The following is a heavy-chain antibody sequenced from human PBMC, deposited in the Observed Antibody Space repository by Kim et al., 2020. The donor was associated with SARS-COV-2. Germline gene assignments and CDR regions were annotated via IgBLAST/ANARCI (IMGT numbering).Heavy chain of an antibody. Sequence: SVKVSCKASGGTFSSYAISWVRQAPGQGLEWMGRIIPILGIANYAQKFQGRVTITADKSTSTAYMELSSLRSEDTAVYYCAREYYYDSSGSPMGPGAFDIWGQGTMVTVSS. D-gene: IGHD3-22*01. CDR2: IIPILGIA. J-gene: IGHJ3*02. CDR1: GGTFSSYA. CDR3: AREYYYDSSGSPMGPGAFDI. V-gene: IGHV1-69*04.